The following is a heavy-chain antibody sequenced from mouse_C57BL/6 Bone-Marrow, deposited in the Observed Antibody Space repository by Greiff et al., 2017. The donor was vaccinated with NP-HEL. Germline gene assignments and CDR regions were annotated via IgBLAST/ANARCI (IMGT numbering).Heavy chain of an antibody. D-gene: IGHD2-4*01. CDR3: TTRSTMITRAMDY. J-gene: IGHJ4*01. CDR1: GFNFTDYY. CDR2: IDPEDGDT. V-gene: IGHV14-1*01. Sequence: VQLKESGAELVRPGASVKLSCTASGFNFTDYYMHWVKQRPEQGLEWIGRIDPEDGDTEYAPKFQGKATMTADTSSNTAYLQLSSLTSEDTAVYYCTTRSTMITRAMDYWGQGTSVTVSS.